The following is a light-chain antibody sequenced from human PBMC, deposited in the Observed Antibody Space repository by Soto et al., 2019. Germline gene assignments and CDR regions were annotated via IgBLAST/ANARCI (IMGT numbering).Light chain of an antibody. CDR2: EVS. CDR3: CSSLGRDYV. CDR1: NNNFGSYNF. Sequence: SVLTHPETVSGSPGQSITISCTETNNNFGSYNFVSWYQQHPGKAPKLMIYEVSKRPSGVSNRFSGSKSGNTASLTISGLQAEDEADYYCCSSLGRDYVFGTGTKVTVL. V-gene: IGLV2-23*02. J-gene: IGLJ1*01.